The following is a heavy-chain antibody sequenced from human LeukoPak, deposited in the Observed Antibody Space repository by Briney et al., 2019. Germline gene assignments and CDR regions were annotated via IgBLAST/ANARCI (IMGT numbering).Heavy chain of an antibody. CDR1: GYTFTSYG. Sequence: ASVKVSCKASGYTFTSYGISWVRQAPGQGLEWMEWISGYNGNANYAQKLQGRVTMTTDTSTSTAYMELRSLRSDDTAVYYCARDLNLIVVVPAAHVYDYWGQGTLVIVSS. J-gene: IGHJ4*02. CDR2: ISGYNGNA. V-gene: IGHV1-18*04. D-gene: IGHD2-2*01. CDR3: ARDLNLIVVVPAAHVYDY.